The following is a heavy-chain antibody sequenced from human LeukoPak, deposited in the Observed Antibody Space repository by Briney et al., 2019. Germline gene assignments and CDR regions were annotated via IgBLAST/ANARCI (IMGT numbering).Heavy chain of an antibody. D-gene: IGHD6-13*01. V-gene: IGHV3-21*01. CDR2: ISSSSSYI. CDR3: ARVPIAAAGTLDY. CDR1: GFTFSSYS. Sequence: GGSLRLSCAASGFTFSSYSINWVRQAPGKGLEWVSSISSSSSYIYYADSVKGRFTISRDNAKNSLYLQMNSLRAEDTAVYYCARVPIAAAGTLDYWGQGTLVTVSS. J-gene: IGHJ4*02.